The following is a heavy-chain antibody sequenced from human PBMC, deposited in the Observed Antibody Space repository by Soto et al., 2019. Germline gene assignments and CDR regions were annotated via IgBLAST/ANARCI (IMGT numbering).Heavy chain of an antibody. J-gene: IGHJ6*02. CDR3: ARMDKGDGGNGHYYGMDD. D-gene: IGHD2-15*01. V-gene: IGHV2-26*01. CDR1: GFSLSNARMG. CDR2: IFSNDEK. Sequence: QVTLKESGPVLVKPTETLTLTCTVSGFSLSNARMGVSWIRQPPGKALEWLAHIFSNDEKSYSTSLKSRLTISKDTSKSHVVLTMTNMDPVYTATYYCARMDKGDGGNGHYYGMDDWGQGTTVTVSS.